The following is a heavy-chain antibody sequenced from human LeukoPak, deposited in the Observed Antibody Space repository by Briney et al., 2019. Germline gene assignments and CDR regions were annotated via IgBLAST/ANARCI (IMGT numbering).Heavy chain of an antibody. CDR2: IYPGDSDT. D-gene: IGHD3-16*01. CDR1: GYSFSNYW. Sequence: GESLKISCKGSGYSFSNYWIGWVRQMPGKGLEWMGIIYPGDSDTRYSPSFQGPVTISADKSISTAYLQWSSLKASDTAMYYCARHYYDYVWGSYGIDYWGQGTLVTVSS. J-gene: IGHJ4*02. V-gene: IGHV5-51*01. CDR3: ARHYYDYVWGSYGIDY.